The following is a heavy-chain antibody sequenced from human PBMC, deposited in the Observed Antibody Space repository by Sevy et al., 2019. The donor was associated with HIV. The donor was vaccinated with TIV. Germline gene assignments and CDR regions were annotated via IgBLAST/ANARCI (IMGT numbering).Heavy chain of an antibody. V-gene: IGHV3-21*01. CDR1: GFSISGYT. Sequence: GGSLRLSCVASGFSISGYTMNWVRQAPGKGLEWVSSISSGSSFIYYADSLKGRFTISRDNARNFLYLQMNSLRVEDTAVYYCARVGLGDCSGTNCSPNDYWGQGTLVTVSS. J-gene: IGHJ4*02. D-gene: IGHD2-2*01. CDR3: ARVGLGDCSGTNCSPNDY. CDR2: ISSGSSFI.